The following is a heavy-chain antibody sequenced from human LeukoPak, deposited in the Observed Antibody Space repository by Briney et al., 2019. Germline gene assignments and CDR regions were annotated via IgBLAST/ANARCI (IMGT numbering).Heavy chain of an antibody. Sequence: PSQTLSLTCTVSGGSISSGGYYWSWIRQPPGKGLEWIGYIYHSGSTYYNPSLKSRVTISVDRSKNQFSLKLSSVTAADTAVYYCARDSERYCSSTSCSPLGDFDYWGQGTLVTVSS. CDR2: IYHSGST. CDR3: ARDSERYCSSTSCSPLGDFDY. V-gene: IGHV4-30-2*01. CDR1: GGSISSGGYY. D-gene: IGHD2-2*01. J-gene: IGHJ4*02.